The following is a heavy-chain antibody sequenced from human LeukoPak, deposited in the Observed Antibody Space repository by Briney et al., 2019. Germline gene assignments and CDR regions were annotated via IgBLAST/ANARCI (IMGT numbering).Heavy chain of an antibody. CDR1: GYTFTSYG. D-gene: IGHD6-19*01. CDR3: ARGPPRQPGIAVAGPDAFDI. Sequence: ASVKVSCKASGYTFTSYGISWVRQAPGQGLEWMGWISAYNGNTNYAQKLQGRVTMTTDTSTSTAYMQLRSLRSDDTAVYYCARGPPRQPGIAVAGPDAFDIWGQGTMVTVSS. CDR2: ISAYNGNT. V-gene: IGHV1-18*01. J-gene: IGHJ3*02.